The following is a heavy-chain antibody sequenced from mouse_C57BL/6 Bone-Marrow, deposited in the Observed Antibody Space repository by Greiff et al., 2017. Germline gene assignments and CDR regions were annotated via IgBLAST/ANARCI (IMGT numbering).Heavy chain of an antibody. J-gene: IGHJ3*01. V-gene: IGHV1-80*01. CDR1: GYAFSSYW. CDR3: ARSALELGEAY. D-gene: IGHD4-1*01. Sequence: VQLQQSGAELVKPGASVKISCKASGYAFSSYWMNWVKQRPGKGLEWIGQIYPGDGDTNYNGKFKGKATLTADKSSSTAYMQLSSLTSEDAAVYFCARSALELGEAYWGQGTLVTVSA. CDR2: IYPGDGDT.